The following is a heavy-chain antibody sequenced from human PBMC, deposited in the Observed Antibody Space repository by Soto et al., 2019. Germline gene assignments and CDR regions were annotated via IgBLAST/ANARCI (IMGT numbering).Heavy chain of an antibody. Sequence: HVQLHQSGPRLVKPSQTLSLECSVIGGSVNTGDNYWSWVRQSPGRGLEWIGYIYHTGNTFYNPALENRVTMSVDASKNQCSLTLTSVTAADTAVYFCAREPLDGMDVWGQGPNVTVSS. J-gene: IGHJ6*02. CDR2: IYHTGNT. V-gene: IGHV4-30-4*01. CDR3: AREPLDGMDV. CDR1: GGSVNTGDNY.